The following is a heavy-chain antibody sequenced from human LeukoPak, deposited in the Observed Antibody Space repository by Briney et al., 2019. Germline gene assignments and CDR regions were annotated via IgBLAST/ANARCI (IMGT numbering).Heavy chain of an antibody. D-gene: IGHD4-17*01. V-gene: IGHV1-69*13. CDR2: IIPIFGTA. J-gene: IGHJ4*02. CDR3: ARVGGEDYGDYGGGY. Sequence: SVKVSCKASGGTFSSYAISWVRQAPGQGLEWMGGIIPIFGTANYAQKFQGRVTITADESTSTAYMELSSLRSEGTAVYYCARVGGEDYGDYGGGYWGQGTLVTVSS. CDR1: GGTFSSYA.